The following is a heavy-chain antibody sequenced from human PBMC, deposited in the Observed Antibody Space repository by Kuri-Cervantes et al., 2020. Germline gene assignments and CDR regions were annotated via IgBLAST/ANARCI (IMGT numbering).Heavy chain of an antibody. V-gene: IGHV4-39*01. CDR2: AYYSGSA. Sequence: SETLSLTCTVSGGSISSSSYYWVWIRQPPGKGLEWIGSAYYSGSAYYNPSLKSRVTIFVDTSKYQFSLNLSSVTAADTAVYYCARPFSSQRAGDAFDIWGQGTMVTVSS. J-gene: IGHJ3*02. CDR1: GGSISSSSYY. CDR3: ARPFSSQRAGDAFDI. D-gene: IGHD2-2*01.